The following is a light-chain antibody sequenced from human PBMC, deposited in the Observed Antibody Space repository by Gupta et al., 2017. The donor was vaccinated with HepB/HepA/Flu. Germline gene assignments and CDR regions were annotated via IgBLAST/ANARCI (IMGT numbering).Light chain of an antibody. CDR1: QSVSSS. J-gene: IGKJ2*03. V-gene: IGKV3-15*01. CDR3: QQYDYWPPYS. Sequence: EIVMTQSPATLSVSPGERATLSCRASQSVSSSLAWYQKKPGQAPRLLIYGASTRATGIPARFSGSGSGTEFTLTISSLQSEDFAVYYCQQYDYWPPYSFGQGTKLETK. CDR2: GAS.